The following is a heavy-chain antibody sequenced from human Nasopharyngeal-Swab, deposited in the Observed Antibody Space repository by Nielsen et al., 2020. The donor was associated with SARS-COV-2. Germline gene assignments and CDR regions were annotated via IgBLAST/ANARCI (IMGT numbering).Heavy chain of an antibody. CDR3: AKDPTRYLFDY. CDR1: GFIVSSSY. Sequence: GESLKISCAASGFIVSSSYMSWVRQAPGQGLEWVPYISGGDDTYYADSVKGRFTISRDNSKNTLYLQMNSLRAEDTAVYYCAKDPTRYLFDYWGQGTLVTVSS. D-gene: IGHD1-1*01. V-gene: IGHV3-53*01. J-gene: IGHJ4*02. CDR2: ISGGDDT.